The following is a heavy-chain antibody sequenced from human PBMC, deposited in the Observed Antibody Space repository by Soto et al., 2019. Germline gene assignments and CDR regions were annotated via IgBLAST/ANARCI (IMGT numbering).Heavy chain of an antibody. CDR3: TRSPDYDILTGFSTPYYFDY. CDR2: IRSKANSYAT. J-gene: IGHJ4*02. CDR1: GFTFSGSA. V-gene: IGHV3-73*01. Sequence: GGSLRLSCAASGFTFSGSAMHWVRQASGRGLEWVGRIRSKANSYATAYAASVKGRFTISRDDSKNTAYLQMNSLKTEDTAVYYCTRSPDYDILTGFSTPYYFDYWGQGTLVTVSS. D-gene: IGHD3-9*01.